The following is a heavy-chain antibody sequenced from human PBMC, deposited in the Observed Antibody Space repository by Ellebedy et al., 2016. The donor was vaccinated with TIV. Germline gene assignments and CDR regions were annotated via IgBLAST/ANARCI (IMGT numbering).Heavy chain of an antibody. V-gene: IGHV1-69*13. D-gene: IGHD7-27*01. J-gene: IGHJ4*02. Sequence: AASVKVSCQASGGTFSSYALSWVRQAPGQGLAWMGGIIPIFGTANYAQKFQGRVTITADESTSTAYMELSSLRSEDTAVYYCARAGTGDQGRYFDYWGQGTLVTVSS. CDR3: ARAGTGDQGRYFDY. CDR2: IIPIFGTA. CDR1: GGTFSSYA.